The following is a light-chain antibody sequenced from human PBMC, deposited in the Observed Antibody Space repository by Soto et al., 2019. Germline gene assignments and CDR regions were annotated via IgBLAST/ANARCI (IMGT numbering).Light chain of an antibody. CDR2: GAS. CDR3: QQSYSTLQT. CDR1: QSISSY. Sequence: DIQMTQSPSSLSASVGDRVTITCRASQSISSYLNWYQQKPGKAPKLLIYGASSLQSGVPSRFSGSGSGTDFTLTISSLQPEDFATYYCQQSYSTLQTFGQGTKVDIK. V-gene: IGKV1-39*01. J-gene: IGKJ1*01.